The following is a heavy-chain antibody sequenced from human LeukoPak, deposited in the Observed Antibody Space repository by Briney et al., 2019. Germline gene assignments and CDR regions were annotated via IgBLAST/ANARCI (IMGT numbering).Heavy chain of an antibody. Sequence: PGRSLRLSCAASGFTFDDYAMHWVRQAPGKGLEWVSGISWNSGSIGYADSVKGRFTISRDNAKNSLYLQMNSPRAEDTALYYCAVWGYYYDSSGYYYSYWGQGTLVTVSS. J-gene: IGHJ4*02. V-gene: IGHV3-9*01. D-gene: IGHD3-22*01. CDR1: GFTFDDYA. CDR2: ISWNSGSI. CDR3: AVWGYYYDSSGYYYSY.